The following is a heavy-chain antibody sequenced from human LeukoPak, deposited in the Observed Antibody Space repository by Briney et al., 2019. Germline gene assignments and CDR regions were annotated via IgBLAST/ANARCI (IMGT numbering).Heavy chain of an antibody. CDR3: ASSYYGSGSYAPVDY. CDR2: INHSGST. J-gene: IGHJ4*02. V-gene: IGHV4-4*02. Sequence: PSGTLSLTCAVSGGSISSSNWWSWVRQPPGKGLEWIGEINHSGSTHYNPSLRSRITMSVDTSKNQFSLKLSSVTAADTAVYYCASSYYGSGSYAPVDYWGQGTLVTVSS. D-gene: IGHD3-10*01. CDR1: GGSISSSNW.